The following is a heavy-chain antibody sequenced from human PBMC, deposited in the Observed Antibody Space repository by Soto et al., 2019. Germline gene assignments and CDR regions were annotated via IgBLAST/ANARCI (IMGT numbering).Heavy chain of an antibody. V-gene: IGHV4-38-2*01. CDR3: ARNLRILLTRTDRFDY. CDR1: GYSISSGYY. D-gene: IGHD3-3*01. Sequence: SSETLSLTCAVSGYSISSGYYWGWIRQPPGKGLEWIGSVYHSGSTYYNPSLKSRVTISLDTSKNQFSLKLSSVTAADTAVYYCARNLRILLTRTDRFDYWGQGTLVTVSS. CDR2: VYHSGST. J-gene: IGHJ4*02.